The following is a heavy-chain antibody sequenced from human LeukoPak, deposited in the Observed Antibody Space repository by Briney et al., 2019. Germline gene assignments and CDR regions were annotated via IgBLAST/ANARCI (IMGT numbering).Heavy chain of an antibody. V-gene: IGHV4-61*02. Sequence: SQTLSLTCTVSGGSLSSGSYYWSWIRQPAGKGLEWIGRIYTSGSTNYNPSLKSRVTISVDTSKNQFSLKLSSVTAADTAVYYCARGRKWELFKYYFDYWGQGTLVTVSS. CDR1: GGSLSSGSYY. D-gene: IGHD1-26*01. CDR2: IYTSGST. J-gene: IGHJ4*02. CDR3: ARGRKWELFKYYFDY.